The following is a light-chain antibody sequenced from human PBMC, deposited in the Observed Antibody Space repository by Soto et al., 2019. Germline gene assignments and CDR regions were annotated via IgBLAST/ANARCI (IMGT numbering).Light chain of an antibody. CDR3: QQRNNWLWT. J-gene: IGKJ1*01. CDR2: AAS. Sequence: IPMPPSPCSRSASVGDRVTITNRASQSISNYLAWYQQKPGKVPKLLIYAASTLQRGVPSRFSGSGSGTEFTLTISSLQPDDFAVYYCQQRNNWLWTFGQGTKVDI. V-gene: IGKV1-27*01. CDR1: QSISNY.